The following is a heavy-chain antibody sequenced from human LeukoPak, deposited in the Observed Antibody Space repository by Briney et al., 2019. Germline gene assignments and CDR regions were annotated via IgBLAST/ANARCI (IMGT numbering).Heavy chain of an antibody. V-gene: IGHV6-1*01. D-gene: IGHD5-18*01. CDR3: ARGFYSSFDY. J-gene: IGHJ4*02. Sequence: SQTLSLTCAISGDSLSNNNVAWNWKTPSPSLGLQWLGRTYYRSKWNTDYAISVKSRITINSNTSKNQFYLQLNSGTPEYTAVYYCARGFYSSFDYWDQGTLVTVSS. CDR1: GDSLSNNNVA. CDR2: TYYRSKWNT.